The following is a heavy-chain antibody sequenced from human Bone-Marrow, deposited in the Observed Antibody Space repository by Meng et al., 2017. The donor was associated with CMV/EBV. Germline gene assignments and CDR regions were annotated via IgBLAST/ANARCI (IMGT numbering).Heavy chain of an antibody. J-gene: IGHJ4*02. CDR2: IKRKTDGGTT. D-gene: IGHD1-1*01. CDR1: GFTFSNAG. V-gene: IGHV3-15*01. CDR3: APDTPPNWVFDY. Sequence: GGSLRLSCAASGFTFSNAGMSWVRQAPGKGLEWVGRIKRKTDGGTTHYAAPVKGRFTISRDDSKNTLYLHMDSLKIEDTAVYYCAPDTPPNWVFDYWGQGTLVTVSS.